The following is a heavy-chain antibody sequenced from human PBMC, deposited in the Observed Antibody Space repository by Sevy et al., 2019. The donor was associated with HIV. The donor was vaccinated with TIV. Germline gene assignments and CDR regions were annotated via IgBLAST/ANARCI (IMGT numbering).Heavy chain of an antibody. Sequence: SETLSLTCTVSGDSISGYYWSWIRQPPGKGLEWIGYIYYSGRTNYNPSLKSRVTISEDTSKNQLSLKLSSVTAADTAVYYCARGAPYYYYGMYVWGQGTTVTVSS. CDR2: IYYSGRT. V-gene: IGHV4-59*01. J-gene: IGHJ6*02. CDR3: ARGAPYYYYGMYV. CDR1: GDSISGYY.